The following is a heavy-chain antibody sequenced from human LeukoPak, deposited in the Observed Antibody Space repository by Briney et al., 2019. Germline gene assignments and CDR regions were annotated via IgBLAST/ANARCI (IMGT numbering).Heavy chain of an antibody. Sequence: PGGSLRLSCVVAGVTFSDYYMSWIRQAPGKGLEWVSYISRGGNTIYYADSVKGRFIISRDNAKNSLYLQMNSLRAEDTAVYCCATDLTVAGHYMYVWGKGTTVTVSS. J-gene: IGHJ6*03. D-gene: IGHD6-19*01. CDR1: GVTFSDYY. V-gene: IGHV3-11*01. CDR2: ISRGGNTI. CDR3: ATDLTVAGHYMYV.